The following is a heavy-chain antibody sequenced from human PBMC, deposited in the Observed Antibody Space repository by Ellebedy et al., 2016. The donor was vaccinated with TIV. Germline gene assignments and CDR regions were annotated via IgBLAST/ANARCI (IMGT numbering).Heavy chain of an antibody. J-gene: IGHJ6*02. CDR3: ARSPGIAAAGQVTSYGMDV. CDR2: ITGTGGRT. D-gene: IGHD6-13*01. V-gene: IGHV3-23*01. CDR1: GFIFSSYD. Sequence: GESLKISXAASGFIFSSYDMTWVRQAPGKGLEWVSEITGTGGRTYYADSVKGRFTISRDISTNTLYLQMSSLRAEDSAVYYCARSPGIAAAGQVTSYGMDVWGQGTTVTVSS.